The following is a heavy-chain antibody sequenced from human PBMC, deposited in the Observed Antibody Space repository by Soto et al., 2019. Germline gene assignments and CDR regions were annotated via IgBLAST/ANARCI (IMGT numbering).Heavy chain of an antibody. V-gene: IGHV4-31*03. CDR1: GGSISSGGYY. D-gene: IGHD6-19*01. J-gene: IGHJ6*02. CDR2: IYYTGST. Sequence: PLETLSLTCTVSGGSISSGGYYWSWIRQHPGKGREWIGNIYYTGSTHYDPSLKSRITISLDTSKNQISLKLSSVTAADTAVYYCASSAVTGLYYAMDVWGRGTTVTVS. CDR3: ASSAVTGLYYAMDV.